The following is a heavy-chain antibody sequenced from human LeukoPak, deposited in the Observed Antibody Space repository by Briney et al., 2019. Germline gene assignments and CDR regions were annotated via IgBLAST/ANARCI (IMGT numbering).Heavy chain of an antibody. CDR3: ARGQVPAARGYNWFDP. CDR2: INAHGDT. V-gene: IGHV4-34*01. Sequence: SETLSLTCAVYGWSFNDYYWNWIRQPPGKGLEWIGEINAHGDTNYNPSLKSRVTISVDTSKKQFSLRLTSMIAADTALYYCARGQVPAARGYNWFDPWGQGTLVTVSS. D-gene: IGHD2-2*01. J-gene: IGHJ5*02. CDR1: GWSFNDYY.